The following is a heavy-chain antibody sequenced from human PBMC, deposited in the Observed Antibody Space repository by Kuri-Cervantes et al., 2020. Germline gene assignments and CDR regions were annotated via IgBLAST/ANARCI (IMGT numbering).Heavy chain of an antibody. CDR1: GFTFSSYG. V-gene: IGHV3-33*01. CDR2: IWYDGSNK. J-gene: IGHJ2*01. CDR3: ARGDYGDNRWGYFDL. D-gene: IGHD4-23*01. Sequence: GGSLRLSCAASGFTFSSYGMHWVRQAPGKGLEWVAVIWYDGSNKYYADSVKGRFTISRDNSKNTLYLQMNSLRAEDTAVYYCARGDYGDNRWGYFDLWGRGTLVTVSS.